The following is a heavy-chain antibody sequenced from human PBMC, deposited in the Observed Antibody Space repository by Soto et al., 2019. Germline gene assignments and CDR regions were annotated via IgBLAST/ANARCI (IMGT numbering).Heavy chain of an antibody. D-gene: IGHD3-10*01. CDR1: GFTFDHFA. CDR3: TRVPPNNYGSGTYPFDY. V-gene: IGHV3-49*03. Sequence: EVQLVESGGGLAQPGRSLRLSCTSSGFTFDHFAMTWFRQAPGKGLEWVGFITSKRYGGTTEYAASLKGRFTISRDDSKSIAYLQMDSLKTEDTAVYYCTRVPPNNYGSGTYPFDYWGQGALVTVSS. J-gene: IGHJ4*02. CDR2: ITSKRYGGTT.